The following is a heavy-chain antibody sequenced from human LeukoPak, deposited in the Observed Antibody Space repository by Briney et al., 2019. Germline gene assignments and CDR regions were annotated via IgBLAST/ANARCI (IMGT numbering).Heavy chain of an antibody. CDR3: AKEEGYIYGLIDY. CDR2: ISGSGGTT. D-gene: IGHD5-18*01. V-gene: IGHV3-23*01. J-gene: IGHJ4*02. Sequence: PGGSLRLSCAASGFTFSNYAMSWVRQAPGKGLEWVSSISGSGGTTYYADSVKGRFTISRDNSKNTLYLQMNSLRAEDTAVYYCAKEEGYIYGLIDYWSQGTLVTVSS. CDR1: GFTFSNYA.